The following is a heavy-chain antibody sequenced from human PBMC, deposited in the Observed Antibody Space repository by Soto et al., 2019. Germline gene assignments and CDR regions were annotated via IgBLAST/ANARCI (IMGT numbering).Heavy chain of an antibody. V-gene: IGHV1-18*01. CDR1: GYTFSSYG. CDR3: ARKSSSSSWFDP. J-gene: IGHJ5*02. D-gene: IGHD6-6*01. CDR2: FSTYNGNT. Sequence: QVQLVQSGPEVKKSGASVKVTCKASGYTFSSYGITWVRQAPGQGLDWMGWFSTYNGNTNYAQKFQARVTMTTDTSTSTAYMELRSLSSDDTAVYYCARKSSSSSWFDPWGQGTLVTVSS.